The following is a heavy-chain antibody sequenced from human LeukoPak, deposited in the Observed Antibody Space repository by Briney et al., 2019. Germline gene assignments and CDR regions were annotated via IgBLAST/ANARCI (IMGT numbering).Heavy chain of an antibody. V-gene: IGHV3-21*01. CDR3: ARDLEQQLFDL. J-gene: IGHJ5*02. Sequence: GGSLRLSCAASGFTFNRYSMNWLGQAPGKGLEWVSAISISSTYLSYANSVKGRFTISRDNAKNSLYLQRNSLRAEDTAVYYCARDLEQQLFDLWGQGTLVTVSS. D-gene: IGHD6-13*01. CDR1: GFTFNRYS. CDR2: ISISSTYL.